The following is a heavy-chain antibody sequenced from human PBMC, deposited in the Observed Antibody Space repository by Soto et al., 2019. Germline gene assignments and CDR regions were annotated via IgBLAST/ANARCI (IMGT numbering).Heavy chain of an antibody. CDR1: GGSISSSNW. D-gene: IGHD5-12*01. V-gene: IGHV4-4*02. CDR2: IYHSGST. CDR3: ARGLRDGYNGLYFQH. J-gene: IGHJ1*01. Sequence: SETLSLTCTVSGGSISSSNWWSWVRQPPGKGLEWIGEIYHSGSTNYNPSLKSRVTISVDKSKNQFSLKLSSVTAADTAVYYCARGLRDGYNGLYFQHWGQGTLVTVSS.